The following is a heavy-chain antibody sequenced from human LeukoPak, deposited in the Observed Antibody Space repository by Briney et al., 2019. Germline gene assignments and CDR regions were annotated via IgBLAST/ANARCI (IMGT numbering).Heavy chain of an antibody. CDR1: GFTFSDYY. J-gene: IGHJ4*02. CDR2: ISSSGSTT. D-gene: IGHD3-10*01. V-gene: IGHV3-11*04. Sequence: GGSLRLSCAASGFTFSDYYMSWIRQAPGKGLEWVSYISSSGSTTYYADSVKGRFTISRDNAENSLYLQMNNLRDEDTALYYCVSGYYYGSGRGPYWGQGTLITVSS. CDR3: VSGYYYGSGRGPY.